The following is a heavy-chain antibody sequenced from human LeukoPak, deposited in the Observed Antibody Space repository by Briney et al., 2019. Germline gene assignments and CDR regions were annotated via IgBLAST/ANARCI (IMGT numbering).Heavy chain of an antibody. Sequence: GGSLRLSCAASAVTFSSYVMSWVRQAPGKGLEWVSAISDSGFSTYYADSVRGRFTISRDNLKNTLYLQMNSLRAEDTAVYYCAKVGLGSGWGWFDPWGQGTLVTVSS. V-gene: IGHV3-23*01. CDR1: AVTFSSYV. D-gene: IGHD6-19*01. CDR3: AKVGLGSGWGWFDP. J-gene: IGHJ5*02. CDR2: ISDSGFST.